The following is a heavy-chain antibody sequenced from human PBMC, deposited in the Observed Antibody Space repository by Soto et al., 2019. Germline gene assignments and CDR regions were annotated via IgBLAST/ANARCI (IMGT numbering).Heavy chain of an antibody. Sequence: GGSLRLSCAASGFTFSSYGMHWVRQAPGKGLEWVAVISYDGSNKYYADSVKGRFTISRDNSKNTLHLQMNSLRAEDTAVYYCAKTYGDYVPYYYYYMDVWGKGTTVTVSS. CDR3: AKTYGDYVPYYYYYMDV. V-gene: IGHV3-30*18. CDR1: GFTFSSYG. D-gene: IGHD4-17*01. J-gene: IGHJ6*03. CDR2: ISYDGSNK.